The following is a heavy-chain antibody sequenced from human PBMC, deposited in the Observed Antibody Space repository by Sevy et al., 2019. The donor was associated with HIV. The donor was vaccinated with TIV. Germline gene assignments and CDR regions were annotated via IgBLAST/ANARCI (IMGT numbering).Heavy chain of an antibody. CDR3: AGGYNYGTTYYYYGMDV. CDR2: ISFDGTNK. Sequence: GESLKISCAASGFTFSNYAIHWVRQAPGKGLEWVALISFDGTNKYYADSVKGRSTISRDNSKPRLYLQMNSLRAEDTAVYYCAGGYNYGTTYYYYGMDVWGLGTTVTVSS. J-gene: IGHJ6*02. V-gene: IGHV3-30-3*01. D-gene: IGHD5-18*01. CDR1: GFTFSNYA.